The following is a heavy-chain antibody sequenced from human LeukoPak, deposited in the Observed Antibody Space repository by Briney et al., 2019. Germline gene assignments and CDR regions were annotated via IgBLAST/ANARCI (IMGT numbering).Heavy chain of an antibody. Sequence: GGSLRLSCAASGFNFNIFGMSWVRQAPGKGLEWVSSISCYGDTTYYADSVKGRFTLSRDNSKDTLDLQMFSLRAEDTAVYYCAKDRGPFVAIDNNWFDPWGQGTLVTVSS. CDR2: ISCYGDTT. CDR1: GFNFNIFG. V-gene: IGHV3-23*01. D-gene: IGHD3-3*02. J-gene: IGHJ5*02. CDR3: AKDRGPFVAIDNNWFDP.